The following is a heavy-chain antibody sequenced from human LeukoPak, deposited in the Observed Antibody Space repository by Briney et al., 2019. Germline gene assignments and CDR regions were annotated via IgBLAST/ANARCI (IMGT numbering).Heavy chain of an antibody. V-gene: IGHV4-39*07. D-gene: IGHD4-17*01. J-gene: IGHJ5*02. CDR3: ARDLGEEWGQLTTVTTA. CDR1: GGSISSSSYY. CDR2: IYYSGST. Sequence: SETLSLTCTVSGGSISSSSYYWGWIRQPPGKGLEWIGSIYYSGSTYYNPSLKSRVTISVDTSKNQFSLKLSSVTAADTAVYYCARDLGEEWGQLTTVTTAWGQGTLVTVSS.